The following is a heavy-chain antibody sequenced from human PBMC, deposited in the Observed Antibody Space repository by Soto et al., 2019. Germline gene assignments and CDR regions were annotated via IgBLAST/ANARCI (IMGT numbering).Heavy chain of an antibody. CDR1: GFTFSSYA. CDR3: AIPEYSSGWPDYYFDY. V-gene: IGHV3-23*01. D-gene: IGHD6-19*01. J-gene: IGHJ4*02. Sequence: GGSLRLSCAASGFTFSSYAMSWVRQAPGKGLEWVSAISGSGGSTYYADSMKGRFTISRNNSKNTLYLQMNSLRAEDTAVYYCAIPEYSSGWPDYYFDYWGQGTLVTVSS. CDR2: ISGSGGST.